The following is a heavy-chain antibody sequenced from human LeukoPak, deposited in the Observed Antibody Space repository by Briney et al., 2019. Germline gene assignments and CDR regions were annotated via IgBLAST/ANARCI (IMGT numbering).Heavy chain of an antibody. CDR2: INHSGST. V-gene: IGHV4-34*01. CDR3: AREGSSSWYKGRWFDP. J-gene: IGHJ5*02. CDR1: GGSFSGYY. Sequence: KPSETLSLTCAVYGGSFSGYYWSWIRQPPGKGLEWIGEINHSGSTNYNPSLKSRVTMSVDTSKNQFSLKLSSVTAADTAVYYCAREGSSSWYKGRWFDPWGQGTLVTVSS. D-gene: IGHD6-13*01.